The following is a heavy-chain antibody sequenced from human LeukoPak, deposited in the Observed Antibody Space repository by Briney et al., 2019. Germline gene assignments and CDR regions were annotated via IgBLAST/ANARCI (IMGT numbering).Heavy chain of an antibody. CDR1: GFTFSIYA. Sequence: GGSLRLSCAASGFTFSIYAIHWVRQAPGKGLEWVAVISHDGSTKYYADSVKGRFTISRDNSKNTLYLQMNSLTDEDTAVYYCAKKWGVGTTTLDYFDYWGQGTLVTVSS. J-gene: IGHJ4*02. CDR2: ISHDGSTK. CDR3: AKKWGVGTTTLDYFDY. V-gene: IGHV3-30*04. D-gene: IGHD1-26*01.